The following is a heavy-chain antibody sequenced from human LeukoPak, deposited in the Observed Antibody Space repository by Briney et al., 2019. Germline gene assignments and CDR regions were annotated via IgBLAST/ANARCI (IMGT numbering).Heavy chain of an antibody. CDR2: FYHSGST. CDR3: ARHRDNNWNDY. V-gene: IGHV4-38-2*02. D-gene: IGHD1-20*01. J-gene: IGHJ4*02. Sequence: SETLSLTCTVSGYFIRSGFYWGWIRQPPGKGLEWIGSFYHSGSTHYNPSLESRVTISLDTSKNQLSLKLNSVTAADTAVYYCARHRDNNWNDYWGQGTLVTVSS. CDR1: GYFIRSGFY.